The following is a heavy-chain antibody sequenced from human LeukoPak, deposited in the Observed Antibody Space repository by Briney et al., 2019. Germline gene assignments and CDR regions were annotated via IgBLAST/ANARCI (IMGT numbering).Heavy chain of an antibody. V-gene: IGHV3-23*01. CDR3: ARPRLEYCSGGSCFDAFDI. CDR2: ISGSGGST. CDR1: GFTFSSYG. D-gene: IGHD2-15*01. Sequence: PGGSLRLSCAASGFTFSSYGMSWVRQAPGKGLEWVSAISGSGGSTYYADSVKGRFTISRDNSKNTLFLQMNSPTAEDTAIYSCARPRLEYCSGGSCFDAFDIWGQGTMVTVSS. J-gene: IGHJ3*02.